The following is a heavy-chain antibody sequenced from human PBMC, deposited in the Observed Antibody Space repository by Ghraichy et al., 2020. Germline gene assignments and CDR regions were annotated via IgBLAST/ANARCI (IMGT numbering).Heavy chain of an antibody. J-gene: IGHJ4*02. V-gene: IGHV3-30-3*01. CDR1: GFTFSSYA. D-gene: IGHD2-15*01. CDR2: ISYDGSNK. Sequence: GGSLRLSCAASGFTFSSYAMHWVRQAPGKGLEWVAVISYDGSNKYYADSVKGRFTISRDNSKNTLYLQMNSLRAEDTAVYYCAREHCSGGSCYSYYFDYWGQGTLVTVSS. CDR3: AREHCSGGSCYSYYFDY.